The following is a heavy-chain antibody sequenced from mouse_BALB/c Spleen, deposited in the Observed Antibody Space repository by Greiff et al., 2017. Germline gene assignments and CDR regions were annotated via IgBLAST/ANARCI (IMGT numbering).Heavy chain of an antibody. CDR2: IDPANGNT. CDR1: GFNIKDMY. V-gene: IGHV14-3*02. CDR3: ASARGY. J-gene: IGHJ2*01. Sequence: VQLQQSGAELVKPGASVKLSCTASGFNIKDMYMHWVKQRPEQGLEWIGRIDPANGNTKYDPKFQGKATIKADTSSNTAYLQLSSLTSEDTAVYYCASARGYWGQGTTLTVSS.